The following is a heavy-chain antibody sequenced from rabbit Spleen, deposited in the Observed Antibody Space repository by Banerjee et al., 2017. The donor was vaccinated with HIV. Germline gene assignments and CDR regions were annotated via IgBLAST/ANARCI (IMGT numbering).Heavy chain of an antibody. V-gene: IGHV1S45*01. Sequence: QEQLVESGGGLVQPEGSLTLTCTASGFSFSSSDWIYWVRQPPGKGLEWIGYIDPLFGSAYYASWVNGRFSISRENTQNTVSLQLNSLTAADTATYFCARGGGLWGPGTLVTVS. CDR1: GFSFSSSDW. J-gene: IGHJ4*01. CDR2: IDPLFGSA. CDR3: ARGGGL.